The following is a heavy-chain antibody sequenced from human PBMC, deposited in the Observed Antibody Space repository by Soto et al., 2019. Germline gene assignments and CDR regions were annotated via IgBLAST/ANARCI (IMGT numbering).Heavy chain of an antibody. Sequence: SQTLSLTCAISGDSVSSDSVTWNWIRQAPSSGLEWLGRTYYRSKWYSDYALSVKSRVTINADMSKNQVSLQLNSVTPEDSAVYYCVRLIGNSWLDYWRQGTLVTVSS. D-gene: IGHD2-8*01. CDR1: GDSVSSDSVT. CDR3: VRLIGNSWLDY. J-gene: IGHJ5*01. V-gene: IGHV6-1*01. CDR2: TYYRSKWYS.